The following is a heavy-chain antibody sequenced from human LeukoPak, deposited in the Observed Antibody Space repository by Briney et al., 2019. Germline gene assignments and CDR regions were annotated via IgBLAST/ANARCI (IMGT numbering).Heavy chain of an antibody. CDR3: ARHFTYYYDSSGYPRDAFDI. CDR1: GGSISGYY. V-gene: IGHV4-59*08. Sequence: PSETLSLTCTVSGGSISGYYWSWIRQSPGKGLVWVGYMYYSGSANFNPSLKSRVTTSIDMPKNQFSLPLRSVTAADTALYYCARHFTYYYDSSGYPRDAFDIWGQGTMVTVSS. CDR2: MYYSGSA. D-gene: IGHD3-22*01. J-gene: IGHJ3*02.